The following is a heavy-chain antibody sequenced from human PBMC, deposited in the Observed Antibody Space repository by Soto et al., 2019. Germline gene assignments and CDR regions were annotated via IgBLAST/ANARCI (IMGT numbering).Heavy chain of an antibody. CDR3: AKDDSRRNRRDLDL. J-gene: IGHJ2*01. V-gene: IGHV3-23*01. CDR1: GFTFSSYA. D-gene: IGHD3-22*01. CDR2: ISGSGGST. Sequence: EVQLLGSGGGLVQPGGSLRLSCAASGFTFSSYAMSWVRQAPGKGLEWVSAISGSGGSTYYADSVKGRFTISRDNSKNTLYLQISRLRVEVTAVYYCAKDDSRRNRRDLDLWCRGTVVTVPS.